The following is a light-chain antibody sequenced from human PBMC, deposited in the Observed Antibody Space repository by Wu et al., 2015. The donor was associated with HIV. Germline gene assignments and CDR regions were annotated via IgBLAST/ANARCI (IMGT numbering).Light chain of an antibody. J-gene: IGKJ2*01. CDR2: GVS. V-gene: IGKV3-20*01. Sequence: SCRASQSVSSNLAWYQQKPRPGSXLLIYGVSSRATGIPDRFSGSGSGTDFTLTISRLEPEDFAVYYCQQYGSSPYTFGQGTKVEIK. CDR1: QSVSSN. CDR3: QQYGSSPYT.